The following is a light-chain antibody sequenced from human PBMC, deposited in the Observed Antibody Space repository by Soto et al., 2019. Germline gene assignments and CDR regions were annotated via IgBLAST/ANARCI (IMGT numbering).Light chain of an antibody. CDR1: QSISTY. J-gene: IGKJ1*01. V-gene: IGKV1-39*01. CDR3: QQSSTTPWT. Sequence: DIQMTQSPSSLSASVGDRITITCRASQSISTYLNWFQQKPGRAPKLLIYLTSTLESGVPSRFSGSGSGTDFTLTISSLQPEDFATYHCQQSSTTPWTFGKGTKVDVK. CDR2: LTS.